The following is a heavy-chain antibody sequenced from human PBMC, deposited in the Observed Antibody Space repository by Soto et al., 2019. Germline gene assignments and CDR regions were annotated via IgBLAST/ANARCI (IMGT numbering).Heavy chain of an antibody. D-gene: IGHD5-18*01. CDR2: IIPIFGTA. Sequence: QVQLVQSGAEVKKPGSSVKVSCKASGGTFSSYAISWVRQAPGQGLEWMGGIIPIFGTANYAQKFQGRVTITAAESTSPAYMELSSLRSEDTAVYYCAGGGYSYGYTYYYYYGMDVWGQGTTVTVSS. CDR1: GGTFSSYA. J-gene: IGHJ6*02. V-gene: IGHV1-69*01. CDR3: AGGGYSYGYTYYYYYGMDV.